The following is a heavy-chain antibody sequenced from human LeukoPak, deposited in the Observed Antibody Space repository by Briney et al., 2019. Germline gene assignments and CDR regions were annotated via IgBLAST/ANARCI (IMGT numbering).Heavy chain of an antibody. CDR1: GGSLSEYY. Sequence: SETLSLTCAVYGGSLSEYYWSWIRQPPGKGLEWIGDINHSGSSNYNPSLKSRVTISLDTSKNQVSLRLTSVTAADTAVYYCARGWAYGKAFDYWGQGTLVTVSS. D-gene: IGHD4-17*01. CDR2: INHSGSS. V-gene: IGHV4-34*01. J-gene: IGHJ4*02. CDR3: ARGWAYGKAFDY.